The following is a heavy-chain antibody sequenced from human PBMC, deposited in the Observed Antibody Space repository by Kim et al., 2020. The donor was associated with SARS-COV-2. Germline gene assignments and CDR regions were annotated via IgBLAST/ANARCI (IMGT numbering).Heavy chain of an antibody. V-gene: IGHV3-74*01. Sequence: GGSLRLSCAASGFTFSSYWMHWVRQAPGKGLVWVSRINSDGSSTSYADSVKGRFTISRDNAKNTLYLQMNSLRAEDTAVYYCARGGDSSSWYWGTYDAFDIWGQGTMVTVSS. CDR2: INSDGSST. CDR1: GFTFSSYW. D-gene: IGHD6-13*01. CDR3: ARGGDSSSWYWGTYDAFDI. J-gene: IGHJ3*02.